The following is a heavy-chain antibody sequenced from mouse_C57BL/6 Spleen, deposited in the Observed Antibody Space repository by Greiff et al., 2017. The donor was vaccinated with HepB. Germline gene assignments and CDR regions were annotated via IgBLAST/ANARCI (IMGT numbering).Heavy chain of an antibody. CDR3: AKWDYYGSSPHYYAMDY. CDR2: IDPSDSYT. Sequence: QVQLQQPGAELVKPGASVKLSCKASGYTFTSYWMQWVKQRPGQGLEWIGEIDPSDSYTNYNQQFKGKATLAVDTSASTAYMQLSSLTSEDSEVYYCAKWDYYGSSPHYYAMDYWGQGTSVTVSS. CDR1: GYTFTSYW. D-gene: IGHD1-1*01. V-gene: IGHV1-50*01. J-gene: IGHJ4*01.